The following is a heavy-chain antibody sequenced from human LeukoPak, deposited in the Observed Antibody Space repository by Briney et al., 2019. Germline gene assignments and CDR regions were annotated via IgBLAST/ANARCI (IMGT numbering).Heavy chain of an antibody. J-gene: IGHJ6*03. V-gene: IGHV3-11*04. D-gene: IGHD1-1*01. CDR3: ARDLQLGGVYYYYYMDV. CDR1: GFTFSDYY. CDR2: ISSSGSTI. Sequence: GGSLRLSRAASGFTFSDYYMSWIRQAPGKGLEWVSYISSSGSTIYYADSVKGRFTISRDNAKNSLYLQMNSLRAEDTAVYYCARDLQLGGVYYYYYMDVWGKGTTVTVSS.